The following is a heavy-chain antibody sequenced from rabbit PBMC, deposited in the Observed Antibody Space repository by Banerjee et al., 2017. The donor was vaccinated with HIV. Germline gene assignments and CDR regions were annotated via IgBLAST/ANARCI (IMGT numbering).Heavy chain of an antibody. CDR3: ARDLYVGSGNDNL. Sequence: QEQLEESGGDMVKPGASLTLTCTASGFSFSGGYWICWVRQAPGKGLEWIACINGGSRSAYYASWAKGRFTISKTSSTTVTLQMTSLTAADTATYFCARDLYVGSGNDNLWGPGTLVTVS. J-gene: IGHJ4*01. V-gene: IGHV1S45*01. CDR1: GFSFSGGYW. CDR2: INGGSRSA. D-gene: IGHD4-2*01.